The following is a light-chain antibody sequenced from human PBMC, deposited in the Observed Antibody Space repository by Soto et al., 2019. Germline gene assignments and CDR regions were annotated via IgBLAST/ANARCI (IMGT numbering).Light chain of an antibody. J-gene: IGLJ3*02. Sequence: QPALTQPPSASGSPGQSVTISCTGTSSDVGAYNYVSWYQQHPGKAPKLMIYEVTKRPSGVPDRFSGSKSDNTASLTVSGLQAEDEADYYCTSYAGSNNWVFGGGTKLTVL. CDR1: SSDVGAYNY. CDR2: EVT. CDR3: TSYAGSNNWV. V-gene: IGLV2-8*01.